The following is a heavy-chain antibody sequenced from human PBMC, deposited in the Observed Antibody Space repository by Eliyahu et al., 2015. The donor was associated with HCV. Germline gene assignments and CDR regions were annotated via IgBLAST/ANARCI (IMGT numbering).Heavy chain of an antibody. J-gene: IGHJ4*02. CDR3: ARPSPGGGRYYYYFDY. CDR2: IYYSGST. D-gene: IGHD2-8*02. V-gene: IGHV4-39*01. Sequence: QLQLQESGPGLVKPSETLSLTCTVSGGSISSSSYYWGWIRQPPGKGLEWIGSIYYSGSTYYNPSLKSRVTISVDTSKNQFSLRLSSVTAADTAVYYCARPSPGGGRYYYYFDYWGQGTLVTVSS. CDR1: GGSISSSSYY.